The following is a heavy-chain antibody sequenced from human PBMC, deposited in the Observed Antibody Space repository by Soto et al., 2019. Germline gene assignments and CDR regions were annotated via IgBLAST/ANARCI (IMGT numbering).Heavy chain of an antibody. D-gene: IGHD3-9*01. CDR2: IIPIFGTA. CDR3: ARVVLTSQTRGAVDI. Sequence: QVQLVQSGAEVKKPGSSVTVSCMASGGTFSSYAISWVRQAPGQGLESMGGIIPIFGTANYAQKFQGRVTITTDESTSTTYMELSSLRSEDTAVDYCARVVLTSQTRGAVDIWGQGTMVTVSS. J-gene: IGHJ3*02. CDR1: GGTFSSYA. V-gene: IGHV1-69*01.